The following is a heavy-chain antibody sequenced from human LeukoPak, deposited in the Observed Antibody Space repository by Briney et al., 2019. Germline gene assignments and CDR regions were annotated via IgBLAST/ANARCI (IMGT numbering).Heavy chain of an antibody. Sequence: PGRSLRLSCAASGFTFSSYGIHWVRQAPGKGLEWVAVISYDGSNKYYADSVKGRFTISRDNSKNTLSLQMNSLRAEDTAVYYCAKDVAAAADGGYYFDYWGQGTLVTVSS. V-gene: IGHV3-30*18. CDR1: GFTFSSYG. J-gene: IGHJ4*02. D-gene: IGHD6-13*01. CDR2: ISYDGSNK. CDR3: AKDVAAAADGGYYFDY.